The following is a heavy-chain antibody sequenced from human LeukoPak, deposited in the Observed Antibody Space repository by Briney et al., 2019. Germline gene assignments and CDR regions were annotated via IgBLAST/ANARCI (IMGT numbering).Heavy chain of an antibody. CDR2: MNPNSGNT. D-gene: IGHD1-7*01. V-gene: IGHV1-8*03. Sequence: ASVKVSCKASGYTFTSYDINWVRQATGQGLEWMGWMNPNSGNTGYAQKFQGRVTITRNTSISTAYMELSSLRSEDTAVYYCARGSGTTEADDAFDIWGQGTMVTVSS. J-gene: IGHJ3*02. CDR3: ARGSGTTEADDAFDI. CDR1: GYTFTSYD.